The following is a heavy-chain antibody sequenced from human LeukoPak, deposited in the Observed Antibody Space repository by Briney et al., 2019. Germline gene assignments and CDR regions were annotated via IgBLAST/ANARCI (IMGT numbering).Heavy chain of an antibody. CDR1: EYTFTNNW. J-gene: IGHJ4*02. Sequence: ASVKVSCKAFEYTFTNNWMHWVRQAPGQGPEWMGLISPTGGSTAYAQKFQGRVTLTRDMSTSTDYLELSSLRSEDTAVYYCARGRIGYSYGSSRPFDYWGQGILVTVSS. V-gene: IGHV1-46*01. CDR3: ARGRIGYSYGSSRPFDY. CDR2: ISPTGGST. D-gene: IGHD5-18*01.